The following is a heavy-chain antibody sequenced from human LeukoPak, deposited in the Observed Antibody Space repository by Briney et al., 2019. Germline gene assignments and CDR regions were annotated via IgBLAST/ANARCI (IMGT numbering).Heavy chain of an antibody. D-gene: IGHD6-19*01. CDR1: GFTFSNYA. J-gene: IGHJ3*02. CDR3: TGGGWSTDAFDI. Sequence: GSLRLSCAASGFTFSNYAMSWVRQAPGKGLEWVSGITGSGGSTNYADSVKGRFTISRDNSKNTLYLQMSSLRAEDTAVYYCTGGGWSTDAFDIWGQGTMVTASS. CDR2: ITGSGGST. V-gene: IGHV3-23*01.